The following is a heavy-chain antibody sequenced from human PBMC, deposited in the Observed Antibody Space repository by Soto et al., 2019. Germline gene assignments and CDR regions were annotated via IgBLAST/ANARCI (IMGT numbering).Heavy chain of an antibody. CDR3: AKDDSNRWYNYFAMDV. CDR2: ISHDGSNK. Sequence: QVQLVESGGGVVQPGRSLRLSCAASGFTFYKYGMHWVRQAPGKGLEWVALISHDGSNKYYVDSVKGRFTIARDHFQDSVFLQMDSMRPEDTALCFCAKDDSNRWYNYFAMDVWGQGTTVTVSS. D-gene: IGHD3-22*01. J-gene: IGHJ6*02. V-gene: IGHV3-30*18. CDR1: GFTFYKYG.